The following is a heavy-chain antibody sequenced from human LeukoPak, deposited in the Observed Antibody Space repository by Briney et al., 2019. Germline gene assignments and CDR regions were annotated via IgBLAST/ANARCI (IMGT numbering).Heavy chain of an antibody. CDR1: GGSFSGYY. D-gene: IGHD3-10*01. Sequence: SETLSLTCAVYGGSFSGYYWSWIRQPPGKGLEWIGEINHSGSTNYNPSLKSRVTISVDTSKNQFSLKLSSVTAADTAVYYCARNYGSGSSDRFDPWGQGTLVTVPS. V-gene: IGHV4-34*01. CDR3: ARNYGSGSSDRFDP. CDR2: INHSGST. J-gene: IGHJ5*02.